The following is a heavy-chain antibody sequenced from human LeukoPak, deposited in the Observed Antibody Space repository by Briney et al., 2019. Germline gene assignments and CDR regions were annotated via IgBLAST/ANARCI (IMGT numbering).Heavy chain of an antibody. V-gene: IGHV1-69*13. CDR3: ARVPDIVVVPAAPRLYFDY. CDR1: GGTFSSYA. D-gene: IGHD2-2*01. J-gene: IGHJ4*02. CDR2: IIPIFGTA. Sequence: ASVKVSCKASGGTFSSYAISWVRQAPGQGLEWMGGIIPIFGTANYAQKFQGRVTITADESTSTAYMELSSLRSEDTAVYYCARVPDIVVVPAAPRLYFDYWGQATLVTVSS.